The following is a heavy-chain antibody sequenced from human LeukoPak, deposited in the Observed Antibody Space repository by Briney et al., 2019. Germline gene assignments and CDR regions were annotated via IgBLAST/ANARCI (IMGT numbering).Heavy chain of an antibody. CDR1: GYTFTGYY. CDR2: INPNSGGT. D-gene: IGHD3-3*01. V-gene: IGHV1-2*02. Sequence: WASVKVSCKASGYTFTGYYMHWVRQAPGQGLEWMGWINPNSGGTNYAQKFQGRVTMTRDTSISTAYMELSRLRSDDTAVYYCARSIFGVVMHDYWGQGTLVTVSS. J-gene: IGHJ4*02. CDR3: ARSIFGVVMHDY.